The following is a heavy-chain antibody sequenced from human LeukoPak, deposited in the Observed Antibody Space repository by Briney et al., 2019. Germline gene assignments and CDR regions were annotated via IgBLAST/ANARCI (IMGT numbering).Heavy chain of an antibody. CDR3: ARYSGPTYNCNDPTFDY. V-gene: IGHV1-18*01. D-gene: IGHD1-1*01. CDR1: GYTFTSYG. J-gene: IGHJ4*02. CDR2: ISAYNGNT. Sequence: ASVKVSCKASGYTFTSYGISWVRQAPGQGLEWMGWISAYNGNTNYAQKLQGRLTMTTDTSTSTAYMELRSLRSDDTAVYYCARYSGPTYNCNDPTFDYWGQGTLVTVSS.